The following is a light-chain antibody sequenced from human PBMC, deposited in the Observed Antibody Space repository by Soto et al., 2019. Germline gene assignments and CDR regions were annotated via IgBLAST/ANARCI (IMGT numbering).Light chain of an antibody. Sequence: EIVLTQSPGTLSLSPGEGATLSCRASQILSSNYLAWYQQKPGQAPRLLIYGESRRATGIPDRFSGSGSGTDFTLAIRRLEPEDSAVYYCQQYGGSPSITFGQGTRLENK. CDR2: GES. J-gene: IGKJ5*01. CDR1: QILSSNY. CDR3: QQYGGSPSIT. V-gene: IGKV3-20*01.